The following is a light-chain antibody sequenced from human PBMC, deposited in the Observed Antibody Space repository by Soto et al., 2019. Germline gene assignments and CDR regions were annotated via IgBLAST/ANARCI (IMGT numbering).Light chain of an antibody. J-gene: IGLJ1*01. CDR3: SSYIRGTLYV. V-gene: IGLV2-14*03. CDR2: DVS. CDR1: SSEVGGYDF. Sequence: QSVLTQPASVSGSPGQSITISCAGTSSEVGGYDFISWYQHHPGKAPKLMIYDVSNRPSGVSNRFSGSKSGNTASLTISGLQGEDEADYYCSSYIRGTLYVFVTGTKVTVL.